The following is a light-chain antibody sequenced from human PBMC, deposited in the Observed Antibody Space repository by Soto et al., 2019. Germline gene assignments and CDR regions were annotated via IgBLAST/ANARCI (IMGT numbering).Light chain of an antibody. CDR3: EKYNSAPRT. J-gene: IGKJ1*01. CDR1: QGISNY. Sequence: DIQMTQSPSSLSASVGDRVTITCRASQGISNYLAWYQQKPGKVPKLLIYAASTLQSGVPSRFSGSGSGTAFTLTISILQPADVATYYCEKYNSAPRTFGQGTKVEIK. CDR2: AAS. V-gene: IGKV1-27*01.